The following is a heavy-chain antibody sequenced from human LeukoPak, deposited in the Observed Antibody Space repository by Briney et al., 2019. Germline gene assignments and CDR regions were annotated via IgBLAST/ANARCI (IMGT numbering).Heavy chain of an antibody. V-gene: IGHV3-74*01. CDR1: GFTFSSYW. J-gene: IGHJ6*03. CDR2: IDSDGSST. Sequence: GGSLRLSCAASGFTFSSYWMHWVRQAPGKGLVWVSRIDSDGSSTTYADSVKGRFTISRDNAKNTLYLQMNSLRAEDTAVYYRARGRRDYYYYYMDVWGKGTTVTVSS. CDR3: ARGRRDYYYYYMDV.